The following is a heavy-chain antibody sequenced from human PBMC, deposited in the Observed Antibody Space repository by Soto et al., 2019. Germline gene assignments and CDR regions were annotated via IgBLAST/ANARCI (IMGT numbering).Heavy chain of an antibody. J-gene: IGHJ4*02. V-gene: IGHV3-23*01. Sequence: GGSLRLSCAASGFTFSSYAMSWVRQAPGKGLEWVSAISGSGGSTYYADSVKGRFTISRDNSKNTLYLQMNSLRAEDTAVYYCAKGQTYIAGDSIAAAELDYWGQGTLVTVSS. D-gene: IGHD6-13*01. CDR3: AKGQTYIAGDSIAAAELDY. CDR2: ISGSGGST. CDR1: GFTFSSYA.